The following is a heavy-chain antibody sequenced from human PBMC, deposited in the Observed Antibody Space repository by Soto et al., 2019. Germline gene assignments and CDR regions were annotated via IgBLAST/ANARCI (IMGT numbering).Heavy chain of an antibody. V-gene: IGHV4-4*02. Sequence: QVQLQESGPGLVQPSGTLSLTCAVSGDSINNSHWWSWVRQTPGKGLEWIGETYHSGTTNYNPSLKTRVTISIDQSKNQFSLKMNSVTAADTAVYYCAREVNSSPARGPNWFDPWGQGTLVTVSS. J-gene: IGHJ5*02. CDR2: TYHSGTT. CDR1: GDSINNSHW. D-gene: IGHD6-13*01. CDR3: AREVNSSPARGPNWFDP.